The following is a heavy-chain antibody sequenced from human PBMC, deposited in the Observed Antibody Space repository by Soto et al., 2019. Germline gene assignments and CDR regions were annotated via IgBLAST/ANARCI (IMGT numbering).Heavy chain of an antibody. CDR3: SGFSGGACHQNYGMDV. CDR2: ISPSTSHI. J-gene: IGHJ6*02. V-gene: IGHV3-21*01. CDR1: GFTFSTCT. Sequence: EVHLVESGGGLVKPGGSLRLSCAVSGFTFSTCTMNWVRQAPGKGLEWVSSISPSTSHIYYADSVKGRFTISRDNAKNSLFLQMNSPRAEDTAVYYCSGFSGGACHQNYGMDVWGQGTTVTVSS. D-gene: IGHD2-15*01.